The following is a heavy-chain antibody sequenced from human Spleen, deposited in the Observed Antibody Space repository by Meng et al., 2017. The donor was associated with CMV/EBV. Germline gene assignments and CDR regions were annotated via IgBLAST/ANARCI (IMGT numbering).Heavy chain of an antibody. CDR1: GFTFNAFS. V-gene: IGHV3-21*01. D-gene: IGHD3-10*02. J-gene: IGHJ6*02. CDR2: ITSSSIYI. CDR3: AREVFGELFYYAMDV. Sequence: GGSLRLSCAASGFTFNAFSMSWVRQAPGKGLEWVSSITSSSIYIYYADSVKGRFTISRDNAKNSLYLQMSSLRAEDTAVYYCAREVFGELFYYAMDVWGQGTTVTVSS.